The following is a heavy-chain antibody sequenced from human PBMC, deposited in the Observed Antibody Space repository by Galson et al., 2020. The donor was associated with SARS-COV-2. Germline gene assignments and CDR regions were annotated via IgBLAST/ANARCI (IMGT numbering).Heavy chain of an antibody. CDR3: ARGGLANGDYYPFDY. CDR2: IYYSGST. J-gene: IGHJ4*02. CDR1: GGSISSGGYY. V-gene: IGHV4-31*03. Sequence: SETLSLTCTVSGGSISSGGYYWSWIRQHPGKGLEWIGYIYYSGSTYYNPSLKSRVTISVDTSKNQFSLKLSSVTAADTAVYYCARGGLANGDYYPFDYWGQGTLVTVSS. D-gene: IGHD4-17*01.